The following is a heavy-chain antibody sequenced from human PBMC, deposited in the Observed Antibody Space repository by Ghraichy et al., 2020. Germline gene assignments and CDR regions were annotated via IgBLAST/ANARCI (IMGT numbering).Heavy chain of an antibody. CDR2: VYYTGST. D-gene: IGHD3-3*01. J-gene: IGHJ6*02. CDR1: GGSISSTSYY. CDR3: ARDLSRYDFWSGYYRADYYYYGMDG. V-gene: IGHV4-39*07. Sequence: GSLRLSCTVSGGSISSTSYYWSWIRQPPGKGLDWIGSVYYTGSTHYNPSLRSRVTISADTSKQQFSLKLSSVTAADTAVYYCARDLSRYDFWSGYYRADYYYYGMDGWGHGTTVSVSS.